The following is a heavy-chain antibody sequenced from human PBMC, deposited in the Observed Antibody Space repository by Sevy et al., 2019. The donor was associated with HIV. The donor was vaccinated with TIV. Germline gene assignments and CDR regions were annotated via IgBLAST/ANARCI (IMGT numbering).Heavy chain of an antibody. CDR3: ARDKSVQVIFGVVRYNYGMDV. CDR1: GYTLSSYG. J-gene: IGHJ6*02. CDR2: INTYNGNT. V-gene: IGHV1-18*01. Sequence: ASVKVSCKASGYTLSSYGISWVRQAPGQGLEWMGWINTYNGNTKYVQKLQGRITMTTDTATSTAYMEVRSLRSDDTAVYYCARDKSVQVIFGVVRYNYGMDVWGQGTTGTVSS. D-gene: IGHD3-3*01.